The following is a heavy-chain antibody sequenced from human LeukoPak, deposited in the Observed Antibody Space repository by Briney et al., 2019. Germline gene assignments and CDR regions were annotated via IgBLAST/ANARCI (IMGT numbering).Heavy chain of an antibody. Sequence: GESLKISCKGSGYRFTSYWISWVRQMPGKGLEWMGRIDPSDSYTNYSPSFQGHVTISADKSISTAYLQWSSLKASDTAMYYCARHPPVLLWFGELLYGNWFDPWGQGTLVTVSS. J-gene: IGHJ5*02. CDR2: IDPSDSYT. CDR1: GYRFTSYW. D-gene: IGHD3-10*01. CDR3: ARHPPVLLWFGELLYGNWFDP. V-gene: IGHV5-10-1*01.